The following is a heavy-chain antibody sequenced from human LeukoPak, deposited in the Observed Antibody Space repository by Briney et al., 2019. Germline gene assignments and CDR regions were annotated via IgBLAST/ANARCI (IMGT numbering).Heavy chain of an antibody. Sequence: GGSLRLSCAASGFIFSSYCMNWVRQAPGKGLEWVSSISSGSSYIYYADSVKGRFTISGDNAKNSLFLQMSSLRAEDTAVYYCARLYDSSGYYPDYFDYWGQGTLVTVSS. CDR1: GFIFSSYC. CDR2: ISSGSSYI. D-gene: IGHD3-22*01. V-gene: IGHV3-21*01. J-gene: IGHJ4*02. CDR3: ARLYDSSGYYPDYFDY.